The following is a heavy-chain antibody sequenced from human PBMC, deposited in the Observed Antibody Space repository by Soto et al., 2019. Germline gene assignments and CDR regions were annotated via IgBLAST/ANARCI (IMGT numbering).Heavy chain of an antibody. V-gene: IGHV1-69*13. CDR1: GGTFSSYA. CDR2: IIPIFGTA. Sequence: SVKVSCKASGGTFSSYAISWVRQAPGQGLEWMGGIIPIFGTANYAQKFQGRVTITADESTSTAYMELSSLRSEDTAVYYCARDRGYCSSTSCTQVGWCEHWGKGNLVSVSS. CDR3: ARDRGYCSSTSCTQVGWCEH. D-gene: IGHD2-2*01. J-gene: IGHJ5*02.